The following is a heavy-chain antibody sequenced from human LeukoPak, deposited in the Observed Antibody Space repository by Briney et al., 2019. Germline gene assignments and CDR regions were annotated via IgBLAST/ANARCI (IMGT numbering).Heavy chain of an antibody. J-gene: IGHJ4*02. CDR1: GYTFTDYY. CDR3: ARVQRGNSYGPLDY. CDR2: INPHSGGT. Sequence: ASVKVSCKASGYTFTDYYMHWVRQAPGQGLEWMGWINPHSGGTNYAQKFQGRVTMTRDTSISTAYMELSRLRSDDTAVYYCARVQRGNSYGPLDYWDQGALVTVSS. D-gene: IGHD5-18*01. V-gene: IGHV1-2*02.